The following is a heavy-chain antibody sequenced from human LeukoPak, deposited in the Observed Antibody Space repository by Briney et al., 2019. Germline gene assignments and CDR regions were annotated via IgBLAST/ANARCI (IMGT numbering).Heavy chain of an antibody. CDR3: ARETITGAFDI. V-gene: IGHV3-30-3*01. CDR1: GFTFSSYA. J-gene: IGHJ3*02. D-gene: IGHD3-9*01. CDR2: ISYDGSNK. Sequence: QSGGSLRLSCAASGFTFSSYAMHWVRQAPGKGLEWVAVISYDGSNKYYADSVKGRFTISRDNSKNTLYLQMNSLRAEDTAVYYCARETITGAFDIWGQGTMVTVSS.